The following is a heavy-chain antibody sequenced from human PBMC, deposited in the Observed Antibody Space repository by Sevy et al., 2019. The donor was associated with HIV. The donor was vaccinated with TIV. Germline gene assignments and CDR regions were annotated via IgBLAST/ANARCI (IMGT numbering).Heavy chain of an antibody. CDR2: ISGSSNYI. CDR1: EFTFSSYN. D-gene: IGHD1-26*01. V-gene: IGHV3-21*06. CDR3: AGGPPDGSYDYFDY. Sequence: GGSLRLSCAASEFTFSSYNMNWVRQAPGKGLEWVSSISGSSNYIYYAESVKGRFRISRDNVKDTLYLQMNSLRADDTAVYYCAGGPPDGSYDYFDYWGQGTLVTVSS. J-gene: IGHJ4*02.